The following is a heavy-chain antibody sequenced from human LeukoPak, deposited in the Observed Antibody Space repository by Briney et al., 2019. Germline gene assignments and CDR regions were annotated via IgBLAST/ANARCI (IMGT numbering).Heavy chain of an antibody. J-gene: IGHJ4*02. CDR2: IKSKTDGGPT. CDR1: GFTLIKAW. V-gene: IGHV3-15*01. Sequence: GGSLRLSCAGSGFTLIKAWMSWVGQAPGKGPEWVGRIKSKTDGGPTDYAAPVKGRLTIPRDDSKNTLYLQMNSLKTEDTAVYYCSTQILLFGGRREAGAADYWGQGTLVTVSS. D-gene: IGHD3-10*02. CDR3: STQILLFGGRREAGAADY.